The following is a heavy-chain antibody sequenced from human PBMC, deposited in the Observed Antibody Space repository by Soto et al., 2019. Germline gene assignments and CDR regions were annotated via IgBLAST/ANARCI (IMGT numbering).Heavy chain of an antibody. CDR1: GCSISSGGYY. V-gene: IGHV4-31*03. CDR2: IYYSGST. D-gene: IGHD3-22*01. CDR3: ARYSSGYVRYFDY. J-gene: IGHJ4*02. Sequence: PSETLSLTCTVAGCSISSGGYYWSWSRQHPGKGLEWIGYIYYSGSTYYNPSLKSRVTISVDTSKNQFSLKLSSVTAADTAVYYCARYSSGYVRYFDYWGQGTLVTVSS.